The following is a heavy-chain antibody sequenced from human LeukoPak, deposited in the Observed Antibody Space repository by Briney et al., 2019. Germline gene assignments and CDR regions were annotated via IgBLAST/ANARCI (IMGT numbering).Heavy chain of an antibody. V-gene: IGHV4-34*12. CDR2: VLLSRRT. Sequence: PPETLSLTCAVYGQSVSGSSSYWAWLLQPPGKGREWIGNVLLSRRTTYNPALERRASTPMDSSKNQFSRTLTSVTAADTAVYYCAKEPDGIRFDPWGQGTLVTVSS. J-gene: IGHJ5*02. CDR3: AKEPDGIRFDP. D-gene: IGHD1-14*01. CDR1: GQSVSGSSSY.